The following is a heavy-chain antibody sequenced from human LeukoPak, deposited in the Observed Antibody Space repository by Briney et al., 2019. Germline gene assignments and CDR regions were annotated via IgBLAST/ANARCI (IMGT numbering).Heavy chain of an antibody. J-gene: IGHJ4*02. D-gene: IGHD1-26*01. CDR2: ISGSGGST. Sequence: PGGSLRLSCAASGFTFSSYAMSWVRQAPGKGLEWVSAISGSGGSTYYADSVKGRFTISRDNSKNTLYLQMNSLRAEDTAVYYCAKDSREGGSLKGGYFDYWGQGTLVTVSS. CDR3: AKDSREGGSLKGGYFDY. CDR1: GFTFSSYA. V-gene: IGHV3-23*01.